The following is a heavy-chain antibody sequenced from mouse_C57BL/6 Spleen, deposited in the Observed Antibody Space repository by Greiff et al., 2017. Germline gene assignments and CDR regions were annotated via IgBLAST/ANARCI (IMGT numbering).Heavy chain of an antibody. Sequence: DVKLQESVAELVRPGASVKLSCTASGFNIKNTYMHWVKQRPEQGLEWIGRIDPANGNTKYAPKFQGKATITADKSSNTAYLQLSSLTSEDTAIYYCARFTTVVDRYFDVWGTGTTVTVSS. CDR1: GFNIKNTY. D-gene: IGHD1-1*01. V-gene: IGHV14-3*01. CDR2: IDPANGNT. J-gene: IGHJ1*03. CDR3: ARFTTVVDRYFDV.